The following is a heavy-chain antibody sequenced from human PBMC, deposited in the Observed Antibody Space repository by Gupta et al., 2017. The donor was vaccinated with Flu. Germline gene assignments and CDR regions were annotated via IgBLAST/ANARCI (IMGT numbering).Heavy chain of an antibody. CDR1: GFSLRDASVG. CDR2: TFSNDEK. CDR3: ARISDSGWPQGGFDH. Sequence: QVTLKESGPVLVNPTGTLTLTCTISGFSLRDASVGVSWIRQPPGKALEWLAHTFSNDEKSYSPSLKTRLTISRYTPKNQVVLTMTIMDPVDTGTYFCARISDSGWPQGGFDHWGHGALVTVSS. D-gene: IGHD6-19*01. V-gene: IGHV2-26*03. J-gene: IGHJ4*01.